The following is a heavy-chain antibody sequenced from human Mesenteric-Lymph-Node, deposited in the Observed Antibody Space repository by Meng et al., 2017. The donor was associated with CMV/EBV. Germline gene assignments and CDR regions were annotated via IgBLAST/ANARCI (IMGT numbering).Heavy chain of an antibody. CDR1: GVSVGSANYY. Sequence: GSLRLSCTVSGVSVGSANYYWSWIRQPPGKGLEWVGYIYYTGSTNYNPSLTSRVTMSLDTSKNHFSLRLRSVTAADTAVYYCARDLYYYNEMDVWGQGTTVTVSS. CDR2: IYYTGST. CDR3: ARDLYYYNEMDV. V-gene: IGHV4-61*03. J-gene: IGHJ6*02.